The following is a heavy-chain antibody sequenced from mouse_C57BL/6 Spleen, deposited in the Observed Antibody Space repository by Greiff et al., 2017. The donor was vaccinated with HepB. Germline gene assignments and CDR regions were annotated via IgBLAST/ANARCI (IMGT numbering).Heavy chain of an antibody. Sequence: EVQLQESGPGLVKPSQSLSLTCSVTGYSITSGYYWNWIRQFPGNKLEWMGYISYDGSNNYNPSLKNRISITRDTSKNQFFLKLNSVTTEDTATYYCARGDPYWYFDVWGTGTTVTVSS. CDR3: ARGDPYWYFDV. J-gene: IGHJ1*03. CDR2: ISYDGSN. V-gene: IGHV3-6*01. CDR1: GYSITSGYY. D-gene: IGHD3-3*01.